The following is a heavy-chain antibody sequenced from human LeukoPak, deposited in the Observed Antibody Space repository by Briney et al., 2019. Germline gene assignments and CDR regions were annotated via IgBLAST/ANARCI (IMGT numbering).Heavy chain of an antibody. CDR1: GFTFSGFH. CDR2: ISSLDSTT. Sequence: PGGSLRLSCSTSGFTFSGFHMNWLRQAPGMGLEHVAWISSLDSTTYYAYCVVGRFTISRDNDKDLLFLQMDSLREDDTAIYYCARDPHAGIFDSWGQGTLVTVSS. V-gene: IGHV3-48*02. CDR3: ARDPHAGIFDS. J-gene: IGHJ4*02.